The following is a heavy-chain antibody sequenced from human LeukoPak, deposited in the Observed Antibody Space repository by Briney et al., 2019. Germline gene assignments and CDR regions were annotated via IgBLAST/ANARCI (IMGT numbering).Heavy chain of an antibody. Sequence: GGSLRLSCAASGFTFSSSAMSWIRQAPGKGLEWVGFIRSKAYGETADYAASVKGRFTISRDDSKAIAYLQMNSLKTEDTAVYHCTRDRGAYNLYDYWGQGTLVTVSS. D-gene: IGHD1-1*01. CDR3: TRDRGAYNLYDY. CDR1: GFTFSSSA. J-gene: IGHJ4*02. V-gene: IGHV3-49*03. CDR2: IRSKAYGETA.